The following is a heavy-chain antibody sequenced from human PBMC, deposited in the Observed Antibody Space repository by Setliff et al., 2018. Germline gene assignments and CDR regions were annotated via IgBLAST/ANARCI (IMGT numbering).Heavy chain of an antibody. J-gene: IGHJ6*03. CDR1: GGSVNSGYDN. CDR3: ARASSGWYSVYYYYRDV. V-gene: IGHV4-61*09. D-gene: IGHD6-19*01. Sequence: SSETLSLTCTVSGGSVNSGYDNWNWLRQPAGKGLEWIGHINRRGSTNFSPSLKSRVTISLDTSKNQFSLNLTSVTAADTAVYYCARASSGWYSVYYYYRDVWGKGTTVTVSS. CDR2: INRRGST.